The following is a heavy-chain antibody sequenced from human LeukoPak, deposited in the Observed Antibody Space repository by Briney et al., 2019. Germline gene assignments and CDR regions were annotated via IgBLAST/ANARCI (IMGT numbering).Heavy chain of an antibody. Sequence: SGTLSLTCAVSGGSIFSSHWWSWVHQPPGKGLEWIGEIYHSGSTNYNPSLKSRVTMSVDKSRNQFSLILSSVTAADTAVYYCARRSDVSFDYWGQGTLVTVSS. CDR3: ARRSDVSFDY. CDR1: GGSIFSSHW. V-gene: IGHV4-4*02. J-gene: IGHJ4*02. D-gene: IGHD3-16*01. CDR2: IYHSGST.